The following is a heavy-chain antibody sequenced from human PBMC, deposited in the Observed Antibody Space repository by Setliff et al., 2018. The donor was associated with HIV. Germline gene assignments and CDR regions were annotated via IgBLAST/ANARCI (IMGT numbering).Heavy chain of an antibody. CDR3: ARGRGPSRFDY. V-gene: IGHV1-3*01. Sequence: ASVKVSCKASGYTFISYAIHWVRQAPGQRLEWMGWINVGNGKTKYSQNFQGRVTITRDTFASTAYMELSSLRSEDTAVYYCARGRGPSRFDYWGQGTLVTVSS. CDR1: GYTFISYA. J-gene: IGHJ4*01. CDR2: INVGNGKT.